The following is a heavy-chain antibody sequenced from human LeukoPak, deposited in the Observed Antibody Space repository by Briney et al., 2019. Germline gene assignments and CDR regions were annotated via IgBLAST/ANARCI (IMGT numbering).Heavy chain of an antibody. D-gene: IGHD1-14*01. CDR1: GITFSSYD. V-gene: IGHV3-13*01. CDR3: ARAIGMAPAYYYGMDV. J-gene: IGHJ6*02. Sequence: GGSLRLSCAASGITFSSYDMHWVRQATGKGLEWVSATGTAGDTYYPGSVKGRFTISRENAKNSLYLQMNSLRAGDTAVYYCARAIGMAPAYYYGMDVWGQGTTVTVSS. CDR2: TGTAGDT.